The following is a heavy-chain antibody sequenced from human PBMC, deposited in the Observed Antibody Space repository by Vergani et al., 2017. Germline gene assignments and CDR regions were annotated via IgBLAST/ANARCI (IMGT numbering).Heavy chain of an antibody. J-gene: IGHJ4*02. V-gene: IGHV3-23*01. D-gene: IGHD1-26*01. CDR2: LPGGGGST. CDR3: VKDAGSYENFFDS. CDR1: GFTFSTYA. Sequence: EVQLLESGGSLKQPGGSVRLSCAASGFTFSTYAMHWVRQAPGKGLEWVSALPGGGGSTYYADSFKCRFIISRDNSRDTLYLQMNSLRPEDTATYYCVKDAGSYENFFDSWCQGTLVTVSS.